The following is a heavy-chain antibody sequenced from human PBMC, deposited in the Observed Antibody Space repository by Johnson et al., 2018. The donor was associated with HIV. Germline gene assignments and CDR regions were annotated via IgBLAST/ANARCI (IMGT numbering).Heavy chain of an antibody. J-gene: IGHJ3*02. CDR3: AREELEPDVFDI. D-gene: IGHD1-1*01. V-gene: IGHV3-30-3*01. CDR2: ISYDGTNK. Sequence: QVQLVESGGGVVQPGMSLRLSCAASGFTFSSYAMHWVRQAPGKGLEWVALISYDGTNKYYADSVKGRFTISRDNSKNTLYLQMNSLIAEDTAVYYCAREELEPDVFDIWGQGTMVTVSS. CDR1: GFTFSSYA.